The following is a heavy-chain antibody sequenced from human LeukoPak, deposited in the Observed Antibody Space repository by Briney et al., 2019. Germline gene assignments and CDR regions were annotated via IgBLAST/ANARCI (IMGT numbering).Heavy chain of an antibody. D-gene: IGHD5-18*01. CDR1: GFAFSSYS. CDR2: ISASSTTM. CDR3: ARALYTGYSYGRLGY. V-gene: IGHV3-48*04. Sequence: GGSLRLSCVASGFAFSSYSMNWVRQAPGKGLEWVSYISASSTTMYYADSVKGRFTISRDNAKNSVSLQMTSLRAEDTAVYYCARALYTGYSYGRLGYWGQGTLVTVSS. J-gene: IGHJ4*02.